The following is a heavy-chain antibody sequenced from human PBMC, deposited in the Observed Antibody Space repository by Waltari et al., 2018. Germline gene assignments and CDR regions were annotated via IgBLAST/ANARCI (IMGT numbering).Heavy chain of an antibody. D-gene: IGHD2-8*02. CDR1: GFTFSSYW. CDR2: IKQDGSDK. Sequence: EVQLVESGGGLVQPGGSLRLSCVASGFTFSSYWMTWVRQAPGGGLEWVANIKQDGSDKYDLDSVKGRFTISRDNAKNSLQREMNSLRAEDTAIYYCARHIDWGWDYWGQGTLVTVSS. V-gene: IGHV3-7*01. J-gene: IGHJ4*02. CDR3: ARHIDWGWDY.